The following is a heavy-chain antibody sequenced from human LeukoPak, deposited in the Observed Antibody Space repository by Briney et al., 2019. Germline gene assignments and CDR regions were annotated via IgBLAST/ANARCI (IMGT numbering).Heavy chain of an antibody. Sequence: SETLSHTCAVYGGSFSGYYWSWIRQPPGKGLEWIGEINHSGSTNYNPSLKSRVTIPVDTSKNQFSLKLSSVTAADTAVYYCARAARYNWNGNYYYGMDVWGKGTTVTVSS. CDR1: GGSFSGYY. V-gene: IGHV4-34*01. D-gene: IGHD1-1*01. CDR2: INHSGST. J-gene: IGHJ6*04. CDR3: ARAARYNWNGNYYYGMDV.